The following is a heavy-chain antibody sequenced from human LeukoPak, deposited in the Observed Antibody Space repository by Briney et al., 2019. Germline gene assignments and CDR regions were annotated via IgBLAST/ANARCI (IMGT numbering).Heavy chain of an antibody. CDR1: GYTFTGYY. D-gene: IGHD3-10*01. CDR2: INPNSGGT. CDR3: ARVKGPGSPLFDY. V-gene: IGHV1-2*02. Sequence: GASVKVSCKASGYTFTGYYIHWVRQAPGQGLEWMGWINPNSGGTNYAQKFQGRVTMTRDTSISTAYMELTRLRSDDTAVYYCARVKGPGSPLFDYWGQGTLVTVSS. J-gene: IGHJ4*02.